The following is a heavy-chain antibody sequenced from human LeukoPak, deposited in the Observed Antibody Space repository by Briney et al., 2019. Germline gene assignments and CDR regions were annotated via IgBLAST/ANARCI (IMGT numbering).Heavy chain of an antibody. J-gene: IGHJ4*02. V-gene: IGHV4-59*01. D-gene: IGHD6-19*01. Sequence: SETLSLACTVSGGSISSYYWSWIRQPPGKGLEWIGYIYYSGSTSYNPSLKSRVTISVDTSKNQFSLKLSSVTAADTAVYYCARGTLAVAGGYFDYWGQGTLVTVSS. CDR2: IYYSGST. CDR3: ARGTLAVAGGYFDY. CDR1: GGSISSYY.